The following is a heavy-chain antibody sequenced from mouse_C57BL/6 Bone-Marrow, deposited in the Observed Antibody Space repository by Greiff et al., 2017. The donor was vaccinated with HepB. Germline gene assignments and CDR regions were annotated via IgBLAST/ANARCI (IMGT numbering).Heavy chain of an antibody. CDR3: ARHDYDYEDAMDY. Sequence: VQLQQSGGGLVQPGESLKLSCESNEYEFPSHDMSWVRKTPEKRLELVAAINSDGGSTYYPDTMERRFIISRDSTKKTLHLQMSSLRSEDTALYYCARHDYDYEDAMDYWGQGTSVTVSS. J-gene: IGHJ4*01. V-gene: IGHV5-2*01. CDR1: EYEFPSHD. D-gene: IGHD2-4*01. CDR2: INSDGGST.